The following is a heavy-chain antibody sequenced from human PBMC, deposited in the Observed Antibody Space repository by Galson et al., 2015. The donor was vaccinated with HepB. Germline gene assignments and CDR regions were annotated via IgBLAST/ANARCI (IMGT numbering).Heavy chain of an antibody. J-gene: IGHJ4*02. Sequence: SLRLSCAASEFTFSSYWMHWVRQVPGKGLVWVSSINSDGSRTSYADSVEGRFTVSRDNAKNTLSLQMNSLRVEDTAMYYCARGQWRIPRGFDHWGRGTLVIVSS. CDR1: EFTFSSYW. V-gene: IGHV3-74*01. D-gene: IGHD6-19*01. CDR2: INSDGSRT. CDR3: ARGQWRIPRGFDH.